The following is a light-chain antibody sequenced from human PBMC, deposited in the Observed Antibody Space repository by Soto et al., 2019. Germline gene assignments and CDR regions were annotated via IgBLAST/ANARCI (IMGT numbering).Light chain of an antibody. CDR2: GAF. J-gene: IGKJ1*01. CDR3: QQYNDWHLT. CDR1: QSVSSN. V-gene: IGKV3-15*01. Sequence: EIVMTQSPVTLSVAPGERATLSCRASQSVSSNLAWYQQKPGQAPSLLIYGAFTRATGVTARFSGTGSGTEFTLSISSLQSEDFALYYCQQYNDWHLTFGQGTKVDI.